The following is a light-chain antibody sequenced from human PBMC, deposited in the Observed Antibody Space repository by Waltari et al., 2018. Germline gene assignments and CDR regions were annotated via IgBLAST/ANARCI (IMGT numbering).Light chain of an antibody. CDR1: QSIGRS. V-gene: IGKV3-20*01. CDR3: QHYVRLPVT. Sequence: IMLPHPPGTLSLSPGERATLSCSTSQSIGRSLAWYQQKPGQAPRLLIYGASSRATDIPDRFSGSGSGTDFSLTINRLEPEDSALYYCQHYVRLPVTFGQGTKVEIK. CDR2: GAS. J-gene: IGKJ1*01.